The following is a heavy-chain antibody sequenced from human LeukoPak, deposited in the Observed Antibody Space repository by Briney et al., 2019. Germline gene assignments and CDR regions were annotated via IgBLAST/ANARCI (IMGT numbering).Heavy chain of an antibody. V-gene: IGHV3-23*01. CDR2: ISGNGGDT. Sequence: GGSLRLSCAASGFTFSTYSMSWVRQAPGKGLEWVSVISGNGGDTFYADSVKGRFTISRDNSKNTLYLQMNSLRAEDTAVYYCAKDSSSQYQLLSGGDYWGQGTLVTVSS. CDR1: GFTFSTYS. J-gene: IGHJ4*02. CDR3: AKDSSSQYQLLSGGDY. D-gene: IGHD2-2*01.